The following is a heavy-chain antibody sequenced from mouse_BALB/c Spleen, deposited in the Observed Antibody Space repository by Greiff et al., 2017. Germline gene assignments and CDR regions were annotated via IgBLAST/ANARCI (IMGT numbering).Heavy chain of an antibody. CDR2: IWSGGST. Sequence: QVQLKESGPGLVQPSQSLSITCTVSGFSLTSYGVHWVRQSPGKGLEWLGVIWSGGSTDYNSALKSRLSISKDNSKSQVFLKMNSLQTDDTAMYYCARARYYGSSYGYFEVWGAGNTVTVSS. D-gene: IGHD1-1*01. V-gene: IGHV2-4-1*01. CDR1: GFSLTSYG. J-gene: IGHJ1*01. CDR3: ARARYYGSSYGYFEV.